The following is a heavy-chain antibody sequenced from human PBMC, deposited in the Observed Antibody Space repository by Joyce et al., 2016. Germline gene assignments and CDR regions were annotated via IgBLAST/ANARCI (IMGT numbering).Heavy chain of an antibody. J-gene: IGHJ4*02. Sequence: QVKLVESGGGVVQPGRSLRLSCAASGFTFSNYGMHWVHQAPGKGLEWVAVISSDGNSNYYADSVKGRFTISRDISKNTLYLKMNSLRAEDTAVYYCAKGLYYNYYDTFDYWGQGTLVTVSS. D-gene: IGHD3-22*01. CDR3: AKGLYYNYYDTFDY. V-gene: IGHV3-30*18. CDR1: GFTFSNYG. CDR2: ISSDGNSN.